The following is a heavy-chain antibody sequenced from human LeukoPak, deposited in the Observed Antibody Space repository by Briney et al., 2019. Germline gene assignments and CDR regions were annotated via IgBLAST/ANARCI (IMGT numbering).Heavy chain of an antibody. CDR1: GDSIRSTTYY. V-gene: IGHV4-39*02. J-gene: IGHJ4*02. D-gene: IGHD1-1*01. CDR2: IYHGGST. CDR3: ARVDNWNLGYFDY. Sequence: SETLSLTCTVSGDSIRSTTYYWGWIRQSPGKGLEWIASIYHGGSTYYNPSLKSRVTISVDTSKNHFSLKLSSVTAADTAVFYCARVDNWNLGYFDYWGQGTLVTVSS.